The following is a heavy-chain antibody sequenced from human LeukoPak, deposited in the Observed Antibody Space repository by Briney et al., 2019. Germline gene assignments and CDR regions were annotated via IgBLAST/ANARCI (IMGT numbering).Heavy chain of an antibody. J-gene: IGHJ5*02. V-gene: IGHV1-69*05. D-gene: IGHD3-3*01. CDR2: IIPIFGTA. Sequence: ASVKVSCKTSGYTFRDYGITWVRQAPGQGLEWMGGIIPIFGTANYAQKFQGRVTITTDESTSTAYMELSSLRSEDTAVYYCARDYRDFWSGWFDPWGQGTLVTVSS. CDR1: GYTFRDYG. CDR3: ARDYRDFWSGWFDP.